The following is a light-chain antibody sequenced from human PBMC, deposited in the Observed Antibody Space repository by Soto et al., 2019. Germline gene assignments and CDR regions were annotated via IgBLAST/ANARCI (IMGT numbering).Light chain of an antibody. CDR1: QSLLHSDGYNY. V-gene: IGKV2-28*01. J-gene: IGKJ3*01. Sequence: DIVMTQSPLSLPVTPGEPASISCRSSQSLLHSDGYNYLDWYVQKPGQSPRLLIYLGSKRGSGNQDRFSGSGSGIYFILKISRVEADDVGIYYCIQGLQTLPTFGPGTKVDI. CDR2: LGS. CDR3: IQGLQTLPT.